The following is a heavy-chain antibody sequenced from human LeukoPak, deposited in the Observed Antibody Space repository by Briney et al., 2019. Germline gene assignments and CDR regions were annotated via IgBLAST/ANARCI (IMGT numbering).Heavy chain of an antibody. V-gene: IGHV1-2*02. CDR1: GYTFTGYY. CDR2: INPNSGGT. J-gene: IGHJ4*02. Sequence: ASLKVSCKASGYTFTGYYMHWVRQAPGQGLEWMGWINPNSGGTNYAQKLQGRVTMTRDTSISTAYMELSRLGSDDTAVYYCARGRRYSYGYGDFWGQGTLVTVSS. D-gene: IGHD5-18*01. CDR3: ARGRRYSYGYGDF.